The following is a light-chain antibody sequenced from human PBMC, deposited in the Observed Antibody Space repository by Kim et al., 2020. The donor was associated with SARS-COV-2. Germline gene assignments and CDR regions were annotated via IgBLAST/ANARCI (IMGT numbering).Light chain of an antibody. CDR1: SGHSNSF. CDR3: ETWDSNIQV. Sequence: SVKLACTLGSGHSNSFIAWHQPQPGKAPRFLMKVDGSGSYSKGGGVPDRFSGSRSGADRYLIITNLQTEDEADYYCETWDSNIQVFGGGTKLTVL. CDR2: VDGSGSY. J-gene: IGLJ3*02. V-gene: IGLV4-60*03.